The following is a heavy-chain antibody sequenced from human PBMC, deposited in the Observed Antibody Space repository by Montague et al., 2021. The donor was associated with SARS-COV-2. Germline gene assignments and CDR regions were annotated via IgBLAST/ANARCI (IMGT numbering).Heavy chain of an antibody. J-gene: IGHJ6*02. Sequence: SETLSLTCAVYGGSLSGYYWSWIRQPPEKGLEWIGEINHSANTKYNPSLKSPVTISIDTPKNQFSLKMTSVTAADTATYYCASGIYPSGSYYNRYYYGLNIRGPGTTVIVSS. CDR3: ASGIYPSGSYYNRYYYGLNI. CDR2: INHSANT. V-gene: IGHV4-34*01. D-gene: IGHD3-10*01. CDR1: GGSLSGYY.